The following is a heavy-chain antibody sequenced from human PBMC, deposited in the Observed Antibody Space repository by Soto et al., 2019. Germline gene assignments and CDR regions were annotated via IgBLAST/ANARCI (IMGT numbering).Heavy chain of an antibody. CDR2: ISYDGNNK. Sequence: GGSLRLSCAASEFTFSNYAMPWVRQAPGKGLQWLAVISYDGNNKYYADSVEGRFTISRDNSKNTVYLQMNSLRLEDTAVYYCARGPSYSDSYFDHWGQGTLVTVSS. CDR3: ARGPSYSDSYFDH. D-gene: IGHD4-17*01. V-gene: IGHV3-30*03. CDR1: EFTFSNYA. J-gene: IGHJ4*02.